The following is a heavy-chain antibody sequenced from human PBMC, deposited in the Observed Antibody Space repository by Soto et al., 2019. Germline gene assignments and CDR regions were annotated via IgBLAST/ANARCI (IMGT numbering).Heavy chain of an antibody. J-gene: IGHJ5*02. CDR2: IYYSGGT. CDR3: ARAVTIFGVVRMGWFDP. CDR1: GGSVSSGSYD. Sequence: SETLSLTCTVSGGSVSSGSYDWSWIRQPTGKGLEWIGYIYYSGGTNYNPSLKSRVTISVDTSKNQFSLKLSSVTAADTAVSYCARAVTIFGVVRMGWFDPWGQGTLVTVSS. D-gene: IGHD3-3*01. V-gene: IGHV4-61*01.